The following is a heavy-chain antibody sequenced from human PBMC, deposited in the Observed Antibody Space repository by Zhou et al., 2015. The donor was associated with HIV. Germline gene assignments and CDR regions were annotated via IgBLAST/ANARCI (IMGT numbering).Heavy chain of an antibody. CDR1: GGTFSSYA. Sequence: QVQLVQSGAEVQKPGSSVKVSCKASGGTFSSYAISWVRQAPGQGLEWMGGIIPIFGTANYAQKFQGRVTITADESTSTAYMELSSLRSEDTAVYYCASVVVPAASAYYYMDVWGKGTTVTVSS. CDR2: IIPIFGTA. CDR3: ASVVVPAASAYYYMDV. V-gene: IGHV1-69*01. D-gene: IGHD2-2*01. J-gene: IGHJ6*03.